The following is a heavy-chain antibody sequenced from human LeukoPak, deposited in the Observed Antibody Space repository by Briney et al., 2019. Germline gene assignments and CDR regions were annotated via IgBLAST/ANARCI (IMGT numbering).Heavy chain of an antibody. V-gene: IGHV3-30*03. CDR1: GFIFSQYA. J-gene: IGHJ3*02. D-gene: IGHD5-18*01. Sequence: GGSLRLSCAASGFIFSQYAMHWVRQAPGKGLEWVAIISYDGSNKFFGDSVKGRFTISRDNTRNSLYLHMNSLRAEDTALYYCAGSGFSYGFDALDMWGQGTVVTVSS. CDR3: AGSGFSYGFDALDM. CDR2: ISYDGSNK.